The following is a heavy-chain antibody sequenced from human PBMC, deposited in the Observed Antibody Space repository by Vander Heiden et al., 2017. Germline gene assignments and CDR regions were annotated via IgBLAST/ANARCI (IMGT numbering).Heavy chain of an antibody. V-gene: IGHV1-18*01. D-gene: IGHD4-17*01. Sequence: QVQLVQSGAEVKKSGASVKVSCKASGYTFTSYGISWVRQAPGQGLEWMGWISAYNGNTNYAQKLHGRVTMTTDTSTSTAYMELRCLRSDDTAVYYCARARGLYGDHSWFDPWGQGTLVTVSS. J-gene: IGHJ5*02. CDR2: ISAYNGNT. CDR1: GYTFTSYG. CDR3: ARARGLYGDHSWFDP.